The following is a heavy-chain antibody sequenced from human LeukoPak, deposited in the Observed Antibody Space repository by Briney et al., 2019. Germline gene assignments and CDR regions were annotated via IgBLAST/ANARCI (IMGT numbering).Heavy chain of an antibody. Sequence: SETLSLTCTVSGGPIRSSYYYWGWIRQPPGKGLEWVGSIYDSGSTYYNPSLKIRVTISVDRSKNQFSLKLSSVTAADTAVYYCARTSIAARRANVFDIWGQGTMVTVSS. CDR3: ARTSIAARRANVFDI. D-gene: IGHD6-6*01. V-gene: IGHV4-39*07. CDR2: IYDSGST. CDR1: GGPIRSSYYY. J-gene: IGHJ3*02.